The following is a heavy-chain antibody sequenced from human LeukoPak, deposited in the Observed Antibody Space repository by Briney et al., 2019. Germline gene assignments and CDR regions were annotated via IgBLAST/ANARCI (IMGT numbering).Heavy chain of an antibody. CDR3: ARDLAMVRGVHNS. Sequence: GGSLRLSCAASGFTFSSYSMNWVRQAPGKGLEWVSYISSSSSTIYYADSVKGRFTISRDNAKNSLYLQMNSLRAEDTAVYYCARDLAMVRGVHNSWGQGTLVTVSS. J-gene: IGHJ4*02. CDR2: ISSSSSTI. CDR1: GFTFSSYS. D-gene: IGHD3-10*01. V-gene: IGHV3-48*04.